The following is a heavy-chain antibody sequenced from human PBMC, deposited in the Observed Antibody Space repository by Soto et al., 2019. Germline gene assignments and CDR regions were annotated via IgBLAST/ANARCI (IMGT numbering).Heavy chain of an antibody. V-gene: IGHV3-9*01. CDR1: GFTFDDYA. D-gene: IGHD1-26*01. CDR2: ISWNSGSI. CDR3: AKADGGSYYQRLYYNGMDV. Sequence: PGGSLRLSCAASGFTFDDYAMHWVRQAPGKGLEWVSGISWNSGSIGYADSVKGRFTISRGNAKNSLYLQMNSLRAEDTALYYCAKADGGSYYQRLYYNGMDVWGQGTTVTVSS. J-gene: IGHJ6*02.